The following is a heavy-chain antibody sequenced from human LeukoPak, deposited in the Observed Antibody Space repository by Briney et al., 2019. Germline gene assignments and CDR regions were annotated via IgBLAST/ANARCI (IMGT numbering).Heavy chain of an antibody. J-gene: IGHJ6*03. CDR1: GYTFTSYD. D-gene: IGHD3-10*01. CDR3: ARVLSGRGSLYSYYYYMDV. V-gene: IGHV1-8*01. CDR2: MNPNSGHT. Sequence: ASVKVSCKASGYTFTSYDINWVRQATGQGLEWMGWMNPNSGHTGYAQKFQGRVTMTRNTSISTAYMELSSLRAEDTAVYYCARVLSGRGSLYSYYYYMDVWGKGTTVTISS.